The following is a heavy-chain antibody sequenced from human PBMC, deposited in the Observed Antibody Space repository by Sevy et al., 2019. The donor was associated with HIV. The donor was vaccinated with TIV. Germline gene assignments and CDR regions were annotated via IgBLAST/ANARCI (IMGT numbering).Heavy chain of an antibody. CDR3: ARVPSWRGGFDY. V-gene: IGHV4-59*12. CDR1: GGSISSYY. CDR2: IYYSGST. Sequence: SETLSLTCTVSGGSISSYYWNWLRQPPGKGLEWIGYIYYSGSTNYNPSLKSRVTISVDTSKNHFSLKLSSVTAADTAVYHCARVPSWRGGFDYWGQGTLVTVSS. J-gene: IGHJ4*02. D-gene: IGHD3-10*01.